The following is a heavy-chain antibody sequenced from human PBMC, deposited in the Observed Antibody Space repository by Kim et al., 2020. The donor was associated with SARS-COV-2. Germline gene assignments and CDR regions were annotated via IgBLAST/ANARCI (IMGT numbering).Heavy chain of an antibody. D-gene: IGHD3-22*01. J-gene: IGHJ3*02. Sequence: SVKGRFTIARDNSKNTLYLQMNSLRAEETAVYYCAREAVDSSGYYDAFDIWGQGTMVTVSS. CDR3: AREAVDSSGYYDAFDI. V-gene: IGHV3-30*01.